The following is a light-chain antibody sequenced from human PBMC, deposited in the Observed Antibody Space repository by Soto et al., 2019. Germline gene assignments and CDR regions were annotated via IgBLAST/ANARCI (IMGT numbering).Light chain of an antibody. CDR3: NSFTTSNTYV. Sequence: QAVVTQPASVSGSPGQSITISCIGTSSDIGTYTRVSWYQQPPGTAPKLIIYEVNNRPSGVPDRFSGSKSGNTASLIISGLQAEDEADYYCNSFTTSNTYVFGTGTKLTVL. J-gene: IGLJ1*01. V-gene: IGLV2-18*02. CDR1: SSDIGTYTR. CDR2: EVN.